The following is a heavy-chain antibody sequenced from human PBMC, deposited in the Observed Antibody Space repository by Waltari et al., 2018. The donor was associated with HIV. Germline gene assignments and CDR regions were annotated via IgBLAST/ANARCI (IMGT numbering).Heavy chain of an antibody. CDR1: GFIFSNAW. J-gene: IGHJ4*02. CDR2: MKRKSDGGTA. D-gene: IGHD5-12*01. Sequence: EVQLVESGGGLVKPGGSLRLSCAASGFIFSNAWMNWVRQAPGRGLEWVGRMKRKSDGGTADYAAPVKGRFTISRDDSKNVLYLQMNSLKTEDTAVYYCTTDNMIIVALDYWGQGTLLTVSS. CDR3: TTDNMIIVALDY. V-gene: IGHV3-15*01.